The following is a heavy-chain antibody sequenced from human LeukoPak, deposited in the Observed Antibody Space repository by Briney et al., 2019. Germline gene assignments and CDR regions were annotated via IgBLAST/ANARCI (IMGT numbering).Heavy chain of an antibody. D-gene: IGHD3-22*01. CDR3: AKGKRRYYYDSSGYDAFDI. J-gene: IGHJ3*02. V-gene: IGHV3-30*02. Sequence: PGGSLRLSCAASGFTFSSYGMHWVRQAPGKGLEWVAFIRYDGSNKYYADSVKGRFNISRDNSKNTLYLQMNSLRAEDTAVYYCAKGKRRYYYDSSGYDAFDIWGQGTLVTVSS. CDR2: IRYDGSNK. CDR1: GFTFSSYG.